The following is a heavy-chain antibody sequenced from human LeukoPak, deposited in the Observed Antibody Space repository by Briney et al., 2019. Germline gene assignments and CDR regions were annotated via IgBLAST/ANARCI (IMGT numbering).Heavy chain of an antibody. Sequence: GASVKVSCKASGGTFSSYAISWVRQAPGQGLEWMGGIIPIFGTANYAQKFQGRVTITADESTSTAYMELSSLRSEDTAVYYCATDRDSSGYYSFDYWGQGTLVTVSS. V-gene: IGHV1-69*13. CDR1: GGTFSSYA. CDR2: IIPIFGTA. J-gene: IGHJ4*02. CDR3: ATDRDSSGYYSFDY. D-gene: IGHD3-22*01.